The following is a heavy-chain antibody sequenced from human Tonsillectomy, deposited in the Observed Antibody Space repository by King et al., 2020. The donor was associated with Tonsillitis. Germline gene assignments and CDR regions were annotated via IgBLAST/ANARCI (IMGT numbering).Heavy chain of an antibody. J-gene: IGHJ5*02. CDR3: ARVPVAWATTVTTSRKFDP. CDR2: ISAYNGNT. Sequence: QLVQSGAEVKKPGASVKVSCKASGYTFTSYGISWVRQAPGQGLEWMGWISAYNGNTNYAQKLQGRVTMTTDTSTSTDYMELRSLRSDDTAVYYCARVPVAWATTVTTSRKFDPWGQGTLVTVSS. V-gene: IGHV1-18*04. CDR1: GYTFTSYG. D-gene: IGHD4-17*01.